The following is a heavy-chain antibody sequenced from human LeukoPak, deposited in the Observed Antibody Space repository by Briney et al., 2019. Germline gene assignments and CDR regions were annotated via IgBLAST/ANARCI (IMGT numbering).Heavy chain of an antibody. J-gene: IGHJ4*02. Sequence: GGSLRLSCAASGFTFSDYWIDWVRQAPGKGLEWVANIKQDGSEKYYVDSVKGRFTISRDNAKNSLYLQMNSLRAEDTAVYYCARAPSRYCSGGYCYDYFDYWGQGTLVTVSS. CDR2: IKQDGSEK. CDR3: ARAPSRYCSGGYCYDYFDY. CDR1: GFTFSDYW. V-gene: IGHV3-7*01. D-gene: IGHD2-15*01.